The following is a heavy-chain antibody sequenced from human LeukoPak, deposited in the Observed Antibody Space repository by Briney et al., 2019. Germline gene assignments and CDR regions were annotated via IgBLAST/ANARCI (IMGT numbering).Heavy chain of an antibody. CDR2: INHRGST. J-gene: IGHJ4*02. CDR1: DGSFSGYF. V-gene: IGHV4-34*01. D-gene: IGHD3-22*01. Sequence: NASETLSLTCVVYDGSFSGYFWSWIRQFPGKGLEWIGEINHRGSTSYNPSLKSRVTISVDTSKNQFSLKVNSVTAADKAVYFCARGLLPYDNNGPYFDYWGQGTLVTVSS. CDR3: ARGLLPYDNNGPYFDY.